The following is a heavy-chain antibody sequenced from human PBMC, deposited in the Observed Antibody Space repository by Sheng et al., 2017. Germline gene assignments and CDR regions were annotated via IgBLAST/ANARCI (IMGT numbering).Heavy chain of an antibody. CDR1: GFTFRNYA. CDR3: AKWNDNSAFDF. V-gene: IGHV3-23*01. J-gene: IGHJ4*02. Sequence: EVQLLGSGGGLVQPGGSLRLSCAASGFTFRNYAMNWVRQAPGKGLEWVSFISGVGDSTYYADSVKGRFTVSRDNSRNTVYLQMNSLRAEDTAVYYCAKWNDNSAFDFWGQGALVTVSS. D-gene: IGHD3-22*01. CDR2: ISGVGDST.